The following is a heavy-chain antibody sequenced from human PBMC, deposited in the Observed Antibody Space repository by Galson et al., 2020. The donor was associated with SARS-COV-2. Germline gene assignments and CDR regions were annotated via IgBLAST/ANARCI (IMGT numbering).Heavy chain of an antibody. V-gene: IGHV3-11*01. CDR2: ISSSGTTI. CDR1: GFTFSDYY. Sequence: GESLKISCAASGFTFSDYYMAWIRQAPGKGLEWVSYISSSGTTIYYADSVKGRFTISRDKAKNSLYLEMNSLRVEDTAVYYCARDQQLWFGNTWVDFWGQGTLVTVSS. D-gene: IGHD3-10*01. CDR3: ARDQQLWFGNTWVDF. J-gene: IGHJ5*01.